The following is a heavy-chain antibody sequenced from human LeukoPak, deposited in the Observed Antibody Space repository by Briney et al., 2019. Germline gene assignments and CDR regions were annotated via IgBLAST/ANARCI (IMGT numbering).Heavy chain of an antibody. CDR2: ISGSGGST. Sequence: GGSLRLSCAASGFAFSSYAMSWVRQAPGKGLEWVSAISGSGGSTYYADSVKGRFTISRDNSKNTLYLQMNSLRAEDTAVYYCAKWGGYYDSSGYYYLDYWSQGTLVTVSS. V-gene: IGHV3-23*01. J-gene: IGHJ4*02. CDR3: AKWGGYYDSSGYYYLDY. D-gene: IGHD3-22*01. CDR1: GFAFSSYA.